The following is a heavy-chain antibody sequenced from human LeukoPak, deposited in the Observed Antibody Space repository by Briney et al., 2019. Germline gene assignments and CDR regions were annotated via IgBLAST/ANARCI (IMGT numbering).Heavy chain of an antibody. D-gene: IGHD3-22*01. Sequence: GGSLRLSCAASGLSLITYGMHWVRQAPSKGLEWVAAFWTHGRSQYYAGSVKGRFTISRDTATNTLYLQMNSMRAEDTAIYYCARDDDTSSHYSLFEYWGQGTRVTVSS. J-gene: IGHJ4*02. CDR2: FWTHGRSQ. V-gene: IGHV3-33*01. CDR3: ARDDDTSSHYSLFEY. CDR1: GLSLITYG.